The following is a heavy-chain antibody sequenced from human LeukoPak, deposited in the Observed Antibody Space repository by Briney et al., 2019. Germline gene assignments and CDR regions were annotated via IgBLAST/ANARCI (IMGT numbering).Heavy chain of an antibody. CDR2: ISGSGGST. J-gene: IGHJ4*02. CDR1: GFTFSSYA. Sequence: GGSLRLSCAASGFTFSSYAMSWVRQAPGKGLEWVSAISGSGGSTYYADSVKGRFTISRDNSKNTLHLQMNSLRAEDTAVYYCAKGQGLRLHYFDYWGQGTLVTVSS. CDR3: AKGQGLRLHYFDY. D-gene: IGHD5-12*01. V-gene: IGHV3-23*01.